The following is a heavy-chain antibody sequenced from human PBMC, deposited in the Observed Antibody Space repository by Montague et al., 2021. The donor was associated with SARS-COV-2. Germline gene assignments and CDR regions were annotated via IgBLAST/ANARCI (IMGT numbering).Heavy chain of an antibody. V-gene: IGHV4-39*01. CDR1: GGSLSSSSYY. Sequence: SETLSLTCTVSGGSLSSSSYYWSWIRQPPGKGLEWVGSFFYSGSTYYNPSLKSRVTISVDTSKNQFSLKLSSVTAADTAVYYCARPQEQLAFDYWGQGTLVTVSS. J-gene: IGHJ4*02. CDR3: ARPQEQLAFDY. CDR2: FFYSGST. D-gene: IGHD6-13*01.